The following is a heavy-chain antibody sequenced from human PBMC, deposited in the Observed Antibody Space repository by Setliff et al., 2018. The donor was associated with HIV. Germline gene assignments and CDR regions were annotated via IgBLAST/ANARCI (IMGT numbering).Heavy chain of an antibody. D-gene: IGHD5-12*01. V-gene: IGHV3-49*04. J-gene: IGHJ6*03. CDR3: TRDLGAGYNYGLYYYYYMDV. CDR2: IRSKAYGGTA. CDR1: GFSFRSYA. Sequence: GESLKISCAASGFSFRSYAVSWVRQAPGKGLEWVGFIRSKAYGGTAEYAASVKGRFTISRDDSKSIAYLQMNSLKTEDTAVYYCTRDLGAGYNYGLYYYYYMDVWGKGTTVTVSS.